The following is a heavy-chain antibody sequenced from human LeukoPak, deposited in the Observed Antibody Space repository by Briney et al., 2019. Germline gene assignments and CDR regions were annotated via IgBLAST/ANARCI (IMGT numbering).Heavy chain of an antibody. V-gene: IGHV3-7*01. CDR1: GFTFSRYW. CDR3: ARIAYADEGMDV. CDR2: LKDDGSDQ. J-gene: IGHJ6*03. Sequence: GGSLRLSCAASGFTFSRYWMSWVRQAPGKGLEWVANLKDDGSDQYYGDSVKGRFTISRDNAKNSVYLQMSSLRAEETAVYYCARIAYADEGMDVWGKGTTVTVSS. D-gene: IGHD2-21*01.